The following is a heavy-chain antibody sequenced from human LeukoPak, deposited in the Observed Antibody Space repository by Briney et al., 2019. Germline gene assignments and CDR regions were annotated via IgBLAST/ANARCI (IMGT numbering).Heavy chain of an antibody. D-gene: IGHD4-23*01. J-gene: IGHJ4*02. CDR3: VTFSVTPDWTPFGDY. CDR2: ISSSSSYI. V-gene: IGHV3-21*01. Sequence: GGSLRLSCEASGFTFTTYSMNWVRQAPGKGLEWVSSISSSSSYIYYADSVKGRFTISRDNARNSLYLQMNSLRAEDTAVYYCVTFSVTPDWTPFGDYWGQGTLVTVSS. CDR1: GFTFTTYS.